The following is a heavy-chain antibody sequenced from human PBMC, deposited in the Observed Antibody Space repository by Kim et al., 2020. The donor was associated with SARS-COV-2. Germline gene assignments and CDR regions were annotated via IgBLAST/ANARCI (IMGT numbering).Heavy chain of an antibody. CDR1: GYTFTSYA. Sequence: ASVKVSCKASGYTFTSYAMHWVRQAPGQRLEWMGWINAGNGNTKYSQKFQGRVTITRDTSASTAYMELSSLRSEDTAVYYCARGAVAGTVGNWFDPWGQGTLVTVSS. D-gene: IGHD6-19*01. V-gene: IGHV1-3*01. CDR2: INAGNGNT. CDR3: ARGAVAGTVGNWFDP. J-gene: IGHJ5*02.